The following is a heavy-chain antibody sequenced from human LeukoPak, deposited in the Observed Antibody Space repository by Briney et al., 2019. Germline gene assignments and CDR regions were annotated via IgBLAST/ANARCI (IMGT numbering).Heavy chain of an antibody. CDR1: GFAFSTYT. Sequence: SGGSLRLSCAASGFAFSTYTLNWVRQAPGKGLEWVASISSRSTYMFYADSLKGRSTISRDNAKKSLSLHMHSLRVEDTAIYYCGRGQAELFDYLRDNYRYTHLDYFDYWGQGTLVTVSS. CDR2: ISSRSTYM. D-gene: IGHD3-16*01. CDR3: GRGQAELFDYLRDNYRYTHLDYFDY. J-gene: IGHJ4*02. V-gene: IGHV3-21*01.